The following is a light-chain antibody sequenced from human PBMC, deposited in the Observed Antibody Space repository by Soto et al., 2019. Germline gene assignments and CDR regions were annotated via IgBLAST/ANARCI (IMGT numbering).Light chain of an antibody. Sequence: DIQMTQSPSSLSASAGDRVTITCRASQSISTYLTWLQQKPGKAPEVLISATSTLQSGVPARFSGSGSGTEFTLTISSLQPEDVATYYCQPTYSRVLSFGGGTKVEIK. CDR2: ATS. CDR3: QPTYSRVLS. V-gene: IGKV1-39*01. J-gene: IGKJ4*01. CDR1: QSISTY.